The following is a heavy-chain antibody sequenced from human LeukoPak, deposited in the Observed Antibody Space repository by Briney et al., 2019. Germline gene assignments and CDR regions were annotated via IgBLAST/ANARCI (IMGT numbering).Heavy chain of an antibody. CDR2: ISAYNGNT. Sequence: ASVKVSCKASGYTFTSYGISWVRQAPGQGLEWMGWISAYNGNTNYAQKLQGRVTMTTDTPTSTAYMELRSLRSDDTAVYYCARRAGSYLYYYYGMDVWGKGTTVTVSS. V-gene: IGHV1-18*04. J-gene: IGHJ6*04. CDR3: ARRAGSYLYYYYGMDV. CDR1: GYTFTSYG. D-gene: IGHD3-16*02.